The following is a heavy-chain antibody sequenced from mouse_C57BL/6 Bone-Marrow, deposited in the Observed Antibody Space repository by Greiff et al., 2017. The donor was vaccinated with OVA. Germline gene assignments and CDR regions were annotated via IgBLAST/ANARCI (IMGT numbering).Heavy chain of an antibody. J-gene: IGHJ2*01. D-gene: IGHD1-1*01. CDR1: GFSLTSYA. CDR3: ARKEDFYGSSYFHPYFDY. Sequence: VMLVESGPGLVAPSQSLSITCTVSGFSLTSYAISWVRQPPGKGLEWLGVIWTGGGTNYNSALKSRLSISKDNSKSQVFLKMNSLQTDDTARYYCARKEDFYGSSYFHPYFDYWGQGTTLTVSS. CDR2: IWTGGGT. V-gene: IGHV2-9-1*01.